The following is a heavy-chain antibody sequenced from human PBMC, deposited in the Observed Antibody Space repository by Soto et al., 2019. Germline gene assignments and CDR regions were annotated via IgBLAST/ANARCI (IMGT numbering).Heavy chain of an antibody. CDR3: ARVPATVPSYYYLDV. D-gene: IGHD1-26*01. V-gene: IGHV4-34*01. CDR2: LNHSGST. CDR1: GGSFSGYY. J-gene: IGHJ6*03. Sequence: QVQLQQWGAGLLKPSETLSLTCAVYGGSFSGYYWSWIRQPPGKGLEWIGELNHSGSTNYNPSLKSRVTISVDTSKNQFALKLSSVTAADTAVYYCARVPATVPSYYYLDVWGKGTTVTVSS.